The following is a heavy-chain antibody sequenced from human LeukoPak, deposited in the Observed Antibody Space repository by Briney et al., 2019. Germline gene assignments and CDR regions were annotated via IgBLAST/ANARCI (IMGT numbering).Heavy chain of an antibody. D-gene: IGHD3-3*01. J-gene: IGHJ4*02. V-gene: IGHV4-61*02. Sequence: SQTLSLTCTVSGGSISSGSYYWSWIRQPAGKGLEWTGRIYTSGSTNYNPSLKSRVTISVDTSKNQFSLKLSSVTAADTAVYYCARGVGGGFLGYWGQGTLVTVSS. CDR1: GGSISSGSYY. CDR3: ARGVGGGFLGY. CDR2: IYTSGST.